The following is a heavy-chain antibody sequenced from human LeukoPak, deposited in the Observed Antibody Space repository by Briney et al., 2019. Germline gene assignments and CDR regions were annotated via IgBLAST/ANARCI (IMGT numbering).Heavy chain of an antibody. D-gene: IGHD3-22*01. Sequence: GGSLRLSCAASGFTFSSYWMSWVRQAPGKGLEWVANIKQDGSEKYYVDSVKGRFTISRDNAKNSLYLQMNSRRAEDTAVYDCARDWWFHDSSGYGAVAAFDIWGQGTMVTVSS. CDR1: GFTFSSYW. J-gene: IGHJ3*02. V-gene: IGHV3-7*01. CDR2: IKQDGSEK. CDR3: ARDWWFHDSSGYGAVAAFDI.